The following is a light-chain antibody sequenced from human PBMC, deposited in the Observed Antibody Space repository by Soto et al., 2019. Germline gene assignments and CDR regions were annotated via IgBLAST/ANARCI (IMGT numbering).Light chain of an antibody. CDR1: QTVLYSSNNKNY. V-gene: IGKV4-1*01. J-gene: IGKJ1*01. CDR3: QQYYTTPRT. CDR2: WAS. Sequence: DIVMTQSPDSLTVSLGERATINCKSSQTVLYSSNNKNYLAWYQHKPGQPPKLLIYWASTREFGVPDRFSGSGSATDFTLTISSLQAEDVAVYYYQQYYTTPRTFGQGTKVEIK.